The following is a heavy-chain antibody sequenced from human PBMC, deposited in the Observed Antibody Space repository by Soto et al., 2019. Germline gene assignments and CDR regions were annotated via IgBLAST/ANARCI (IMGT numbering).Heavy chain of an antibody. CDR1: DGSINSDKYY. CDR3: ARLEGLATISYYFDF. J-gene: IGHJ4*02. Sequence: LETLCLTCSVSDGSINSDKYYWSWIRQPPGKGLEWIGSIYYRGNAYYNPSLQTRVTISLDKSKSQFSLKLNSATAADSAVYFCARLEGLATISYYFDFWGPGALVTVSS. V-gene: IGHV4-39*01. CDR2: IYYRGNA. D-gene: IGHD3-9*01.